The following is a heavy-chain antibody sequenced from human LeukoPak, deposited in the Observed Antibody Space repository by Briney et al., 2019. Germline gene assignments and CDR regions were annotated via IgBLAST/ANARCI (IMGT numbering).Heavy chain of an antibody. CDR1: GGSISSSSYY. Sequence: PSETLSLTCTVSGGSISSSSYYWGWIRQPPGKGLEWIGSIYYSGSTYYNPSLKSRVTISVDTSKNQFSLKLSSVTAADTAVYYCASPNSYSSGWSPAGAFDIWGQGTMVTVSS. CDR2: IYYSGST. CDR3: ASPNSYSSGWSPAGAFDI. D-gene: IGHD6-19*01. V-gene: IGHV4-39*01. J-gene: IGHJ3*02.